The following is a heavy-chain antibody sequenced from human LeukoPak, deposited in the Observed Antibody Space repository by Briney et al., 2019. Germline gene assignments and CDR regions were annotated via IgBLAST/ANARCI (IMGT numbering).Heavy chain of an antibody. J-gene: IGHJ4*02. CDR1: GFTFSSYA. CDR2: ISGSVGST. D-gene: IGHD3-9*01. CDR3: ARDLRYFDWLKSPFDY. Sequence: GGSLRLSRAASGFTFSSYAMSWVRQAPGKGLEWVSTISGSVGSTYHADSVKGRFTISRDNSKNTLYLQMNSLRAEDTAVYYCARDLRYFDWLKSPFDYWGQGTLVTVSS. V-gene: IGHV3-23*01.